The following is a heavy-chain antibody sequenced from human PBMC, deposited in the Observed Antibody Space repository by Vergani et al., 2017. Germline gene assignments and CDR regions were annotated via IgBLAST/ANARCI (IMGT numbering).Heavy chain of an antibody. CDR1: GFTFSSYS. V-gene: IGHV3-21*01. D-gene: IGHD6-13*01. CDR3: ARDMIAAAGFYGMDV. Sequence: EVQLVESGGGLVKPGGSLRLSCAASGFTFSSYSMNWVRQAPGKGLEWVSSISSSSSYIYYADSVKGRFTISRDKAKNSLYLQMNSLRAEDTAVYYCARDMIAAAGFYGMDVWGQGTTVTVSS. CDR2: ISSSSSYI. J-gene: IGHJ6*02.